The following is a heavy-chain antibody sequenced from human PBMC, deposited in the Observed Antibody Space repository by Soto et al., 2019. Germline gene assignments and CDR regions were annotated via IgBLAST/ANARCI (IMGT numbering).Heavy chain of an antibody. CDR1: GGTFSSYA. CDR2: IIPIFGTA. Sequence: GASVKVSCKASGGTFSSYAISWVRQAPGQGLEWMGGIIPIFGTANYAQKFQGRVTITADESTSTAYMELSSLRSEDTAVYYCARSFIVVVVAAHYYYGMDVWGQGTTVTVSS. J-gene: IGHJ6*02. D-gene: IGHD2-15*01. CDR3: ARSFIVVVVAAHYYYGMDV. V-gene: IGHV1-69*13.